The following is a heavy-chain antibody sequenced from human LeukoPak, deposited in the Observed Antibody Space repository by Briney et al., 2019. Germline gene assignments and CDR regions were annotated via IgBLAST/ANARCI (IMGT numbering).Heavy chain of an antibody. D-gene: IGHD2-15*01. CDR1: GYTFTGYY. Sequence: ASVKVSCKTSGYTFTGYYVHWVRQAPGQGLKWMGRINPKSGGTNYAQKFQGRVTMTRDTSISTAYMELSSLKSDDTAVYYSANGEYCSGGYCYSNWGQGTLVTVSS. J-gene: IGHJ4*02. CDR3: ANGEYCSGGYCYSN. CDR2: INPKSGGT. V-gene: IGHV1-2*06.